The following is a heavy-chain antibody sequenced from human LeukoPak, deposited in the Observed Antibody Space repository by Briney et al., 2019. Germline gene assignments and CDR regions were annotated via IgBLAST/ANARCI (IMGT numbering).Heavy chain of an antibody. CDR2: ISSSSSYI. CDR1: GFTFSSDS. D-gene: IGHD3-9*01. Sequence: GGSLRLSCAASGFTFSSDSMNWVRQAPGKGLEWISSISSSSSYIYYADSVKGRFTISRDNAKNSLYLQMNSLRAEDTAVYYCARDILTGYFDYWGQGTLVTVSS. J-gene: IGHJ4*02. V-gene: IGHV3-21*01. CDR3: ARDILTGYFDY.